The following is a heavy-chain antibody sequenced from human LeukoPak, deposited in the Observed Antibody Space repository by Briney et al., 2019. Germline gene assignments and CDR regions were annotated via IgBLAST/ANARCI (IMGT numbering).Heavy chain of an antibody. J-gene: IGHJ4*02. V-gene: IGHV4-30-2*01. D-gene: IGHD7-27*01. Sequence: TLSLTCTVSGGSISSGGYYWSWIRQHPGKGLEWIGYIYHSGSTYYNPSLKSRVTISVDRSKNQFSLKLSSVTAADTAVYCCARVSNRGDKRRIFDYWGQGTLVTVSS. CDR2: IYHSGST. CDR3: ARVSNRGDKRRIFDY. CDR1: GGSISSGGYY.